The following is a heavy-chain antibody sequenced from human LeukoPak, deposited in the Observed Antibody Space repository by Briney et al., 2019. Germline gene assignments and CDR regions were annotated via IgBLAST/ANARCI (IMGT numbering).Heavy chain of an antibody. V-gene: IGHV3-30*18. CDR1: GFTFSSYG. Sequence: GGSLRLSCAASGFTFSSYGMHWVRQAPGKGLEWVAVISYDGSNKYYADSVKGRFTISRDNSKNTLYLQMNSLRAEDTAVYYCAKDWGIVGATIFDYWGQGTLVTVSS. J-gene: IGHJ4*02. CDR3: AKDWGIVGATIFDY. CDR2: ISYDGSNK. D-gene: IGHD1-26*01.